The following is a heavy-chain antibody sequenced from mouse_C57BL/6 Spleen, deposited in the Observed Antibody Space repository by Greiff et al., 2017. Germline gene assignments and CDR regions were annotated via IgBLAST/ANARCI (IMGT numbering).Heavy chain of an antibody. CDR1: GYTFTSYW. CDR3: VVVATDYWYFDV. V-gene: IGHV1-59*01. Sequence: VQLQQPGAELVRPGTSVMLSCKASGYTFTSYWVHWVKQSPGQGLEWIGVIDPSASSTSYNQKFKGKGTLTVDTSSSTAYMQLSSLTSDDSAVYYCVVVATDYWYFDVWGKGTTVTVSS. CDR2: IDPSASST. J-gene: IGHJ1*03. D-gene: IGHD1-1*01.